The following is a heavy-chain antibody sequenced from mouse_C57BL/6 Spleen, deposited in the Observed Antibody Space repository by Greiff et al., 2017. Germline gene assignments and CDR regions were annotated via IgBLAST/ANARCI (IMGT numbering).Heavy chain of an antibody. CDR3: ARDRDYPFDY. Sequence: EVHLVESGGGLVKPGGSLKLSCAASGFTFSSYAMSWVRQTPEKRLEWVATISDGGSYTYYPDNVKGRFTISRDNAKNNLYLQMSHLKSEDTAMYYCARDRDYPFDYWGQGTTLTVSS. D-gene: IGHD2-4*01. CDR1: GFTFSSYA. V-gene: IGHV5-4*01. CDR2: ISDGGSYT. J-gene: IGHJ2*01.